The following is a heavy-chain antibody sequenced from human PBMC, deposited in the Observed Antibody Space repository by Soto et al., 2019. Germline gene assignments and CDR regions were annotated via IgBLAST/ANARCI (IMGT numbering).Heavy chain of an antibody. J-gene: IGHJ4*02. V-gene: IGHV3-48*02. Sequence: LRLSCAVSGFTLTTYSMNWVRQAPGKGLEWISFINKNGFTIYYADSVKGRFTISRDYAKNSLYLQMDSLRHEDTAVYYCARGAVTGTSLFDYWGLGTMVTVSS. CDR2: INKNGFTI. CDR3: ARGAVTGTSLFDY. CDR1: GFTLTTYS. D-gene: IGHD6-19*01.